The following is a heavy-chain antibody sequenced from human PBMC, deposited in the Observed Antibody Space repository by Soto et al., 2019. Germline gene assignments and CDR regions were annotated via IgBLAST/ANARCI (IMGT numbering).Heavy chain of an antibody. D-gene: IGHD1-26*01. CDR2: IKQDGSEK. CDR3: ARRARASAGYGDL. Sequence: LRLSCAASGFTFSNYWMSWVRQAPGKGLEWVANIKQDGSEKNYKDSVKGRLTISRDNAKNSLSLQMNSLRAEETAVYYCARRARASAGYGDLWGRGTLVTVSS. CDR1: GFTFSNYW. V-gene: IGHV3-7*01. J-gene: IGHJ2*01.